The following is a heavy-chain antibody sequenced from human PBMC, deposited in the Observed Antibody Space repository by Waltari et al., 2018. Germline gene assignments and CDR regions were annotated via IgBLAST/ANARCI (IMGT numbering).Heavy chain of an antibody. CDR3: ARPGSSWKVDY. D-gene: IGHD6-13*01. CDR2: IYYSGST. J-gene: IGHJ4*02. Sequence: QLQLQESGPGLVKPSETLSLTCTVPGGSISSSSYYWGWIRQPPGKGLEWIGSIYYSGSTYYNPALKSRVTISVDTSKNQFSLKLSSVTAADTAVYYCARPGSSWKVDYWGQGTLVTVSS. V-gene: IGHV4-39*01. CDR1: GGSISSSSYY.